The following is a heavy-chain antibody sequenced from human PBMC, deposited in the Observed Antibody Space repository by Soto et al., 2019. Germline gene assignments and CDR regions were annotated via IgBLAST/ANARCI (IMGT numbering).Heavy chain of an antibody. J-gene: IGHJ4*02. D-gene: IGHD1-7*01. CDR3: ARDCIGTVGCIGF. CDR1: GGTFSSYA. CDR2: IIPIFGTA. V-gene: IGHV1-69*13. Sequence: GASVKVSCKASGGTFSSYAISWVRQAPGQGLEWMGGIIPIFGTANYAQKFQGRVTITADESTSTAYMELSSLRDEDTALYYCARDCIGTVGCIGFWSQGTTVTVSS.